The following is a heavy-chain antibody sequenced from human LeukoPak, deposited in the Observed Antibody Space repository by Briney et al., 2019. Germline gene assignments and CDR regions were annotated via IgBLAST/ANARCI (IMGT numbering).Heavy chain of an antibody. D-gene: IGHD3-3*01. CDR1: VFTFSSYA. Sequence: GGSLRLSCAASVFTFSSYAMHWVRQAPGKGLEWVAVISYDGSNKYYADSVKGRFTISRDNSKNTLYLQMNSLRAEDTAVYYCARQGIITIFEPWGQGTLVTVSS. J-gene: IGHJ5*02. CDR3: ARQGIITIFEP. V-gene: IGHV3-30-3*01. CDR2: ISYDGSNK.